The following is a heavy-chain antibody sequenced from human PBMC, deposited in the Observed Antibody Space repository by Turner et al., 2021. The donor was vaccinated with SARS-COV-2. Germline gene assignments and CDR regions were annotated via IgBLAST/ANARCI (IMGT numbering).Heavy chain of an antibody. V-gene: IGHV3-53*01. Sequence: EVQLVKSGGGLILPGGSLRLACAATGFTVSSNYMSWVRQAPGKGLEWVSVIDSGGSTYYADSVKGRFTISRDNSKNTLYLQMNSLRAEDTAVHYCARGYSSGWYQSGAFDIWGQGTMVTVSS. CDR2: IDSGGST. CDR3: ARGYSSGWYQSGAFDI. J-gene: IGHJ3*02. CDR1: GFTVSSNY. D-gene: IGHD6-19*01.